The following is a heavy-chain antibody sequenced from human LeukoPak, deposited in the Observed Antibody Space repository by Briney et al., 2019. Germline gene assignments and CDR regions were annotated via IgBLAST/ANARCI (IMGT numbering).Heavy chain of an antibody. CDR3: ARVDIVGAYDY. Sequence: PGGSLRLSCAASGFTFSSYAMHWVRQAPGKGLEYVSAISSNGGSTYYANSVKGRFTISRDNSKNTLYLQMGSLRAEDMAVYYCARVDIVGAYDYWGQGTLVTVSS. CDR1: GFTFSSYA. D-gene: IGHD1-26*01. V-gene: IGHV3-64*01. CDR2: ISSNGGST. J-gene: IGHJ4*02.